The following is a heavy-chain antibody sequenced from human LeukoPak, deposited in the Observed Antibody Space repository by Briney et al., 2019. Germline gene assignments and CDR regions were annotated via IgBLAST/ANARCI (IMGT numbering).Heavy chain of an antibody. CDR1: GGSFSGYY. J-gene: IGHJ4*02. Sequence: SETLSLPCAVYGGSFSGYYWSWIRQPPGKGLEWIGEINHSGSTNYNPSLKSRVTISVDTSKNQFSLKLSSVTAADTAVYYCARAAGRESSGWFLDYWGQGTLVTVSS. V-gene: IGHV4-34*01. CDR3: ARAAGRESSGWFLDY. CDR2: INHSGST. D-gene: IGHD6-19*01.